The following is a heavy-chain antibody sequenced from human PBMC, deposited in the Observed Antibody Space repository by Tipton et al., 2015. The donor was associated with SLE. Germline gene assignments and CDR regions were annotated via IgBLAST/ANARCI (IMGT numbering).Heavy chain of an antibody. D-gene: IGHD2-15*01. CDR2: IYYSGST. J-gene: IGHJ4*02. CDR1: NGSISNYY. Sequence: LRLSCTVSNGSISNYYWSWIRQPPGKGLEWIGYIYYSGSTNYNPSLRSRVTISVDTSKNQFSLKLTSVTAADTAVYYCARGAAGDHWGQGTLVTVSS. V-gene: IGHV4-59*01. CDR3: ARGAAGDH.